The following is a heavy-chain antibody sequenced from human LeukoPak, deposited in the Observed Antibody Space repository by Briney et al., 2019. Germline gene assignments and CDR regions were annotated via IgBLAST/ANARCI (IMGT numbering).Heavy chain of an antibody. V-gene: IGHV3-23*01. D-gene: IGHD3-3*01. Sequence: GGSLRLSCAASGFTFSSYAMSWVRQVPGKGLEWVSAISGSGGSTYYADSVKGRFTISRDNSKNTLYLQMNSLRAEDTAVYYCAKDRGYYDFWSGYDYWGQGTLVTVSS. CDR3: AKDRGYYDFWSGYDY. CDR2: ISGSGGST. J-gene: IGHJ4*02. CDR1: GFTFSSYA.